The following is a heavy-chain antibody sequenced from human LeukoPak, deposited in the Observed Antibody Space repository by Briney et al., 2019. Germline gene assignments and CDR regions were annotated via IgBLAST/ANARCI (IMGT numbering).Heavy chain of an antibody. D-gene: IGHD2-2*01. Sequence: SGGSLRLSCAASGFTFSSYSMNWVRQAPGKGLEWVSSISSSSSYIYYADSVKGRFTISRDNAKNSLYLQMNSLRAEDTAVYYCARRRGYCSSTSCPGSWFDPWGQGTLVTVSS. CDR2: ISSSSSYI. CDR3: ARRRGYCSSTSCPGSWFDP. CDR1: GFTFSSYS. J-gene: IGHJ5*02. V-gene: IGHV3-21*01.